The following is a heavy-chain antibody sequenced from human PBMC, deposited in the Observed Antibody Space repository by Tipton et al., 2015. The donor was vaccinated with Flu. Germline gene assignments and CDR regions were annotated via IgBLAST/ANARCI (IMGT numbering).Heavy chain of an antibody. J-gene: IGHJ4*02. CDR2: IIPIFGTA. Sequence: QLVQSGAEVKKPGSSVKVSCKASGGTFSSYAISWVRQAPGQGLEWMGGIIPIFGTANYAQKFQGRVTITADESTSTAYMELSSLRSEDTAVYYCARDYYGSGRYYKPQYYFDYWGQGTLVTVSS. V-gene: IGHV1-69*01. CDR1: GGTFSSYA. D-gene: IGHD3-10*01. CDR3: ARDYYGSGRYYKPQYYFDY.